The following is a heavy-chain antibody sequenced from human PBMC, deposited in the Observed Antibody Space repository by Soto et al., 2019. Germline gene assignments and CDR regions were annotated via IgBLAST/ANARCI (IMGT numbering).Heavy chain of an antibody. CDR2: INHSGST. CDR3: ARANIGTPRPSDY. Sequence: XETLSLTCAVYCGSFSGYYWSCIRQPPGKGLEWIGEINHSGSTNYNPSLKSRVTISVDTSKNQFSLKLSSVTAADTAVYYCARANIGTPRPSDYWAQGTLVTVSS. D-gene: IGHD1-1*01. CDR1: CGSFSGYY. V-gene: IGHV4-34*01. J-gene: IGHJ4*02.